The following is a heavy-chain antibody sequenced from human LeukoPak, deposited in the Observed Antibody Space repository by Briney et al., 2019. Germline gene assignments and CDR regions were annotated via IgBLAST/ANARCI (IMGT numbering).Heavy chain of an antibody. CDR1: GGSIGSGRYY. CDR2: IYHTWST. CDR3: ARNITSVIPAGYFDY. J-gene: IGHJ4*02. D-gene: IGHD2-2*01. V-gene: IGHV4-39*01. Sequence: SETLSLTCSVSGGSIGSGRYYWAWLRQPPGKGLEWIGSIYHTWSTSYNPSLKSRVTMSVDTSKNQFSLRLSSVTAADTAVYYCARNITSVIPAGYFDYWGQGTLVTVSS.